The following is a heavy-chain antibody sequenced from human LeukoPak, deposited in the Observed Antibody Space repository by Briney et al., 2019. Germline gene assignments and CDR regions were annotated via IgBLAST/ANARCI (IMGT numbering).Heavy chain of an antibody. CDR3: ARVYCSSTSCYTREDWFDP. J-gene: IGHJ5*02. D-gene: IGHD2-2*02. Sequence: ASVKVSCKASGYTFTSYDINWVRQATGQGLEWMGRMNPNSGNTGYAQKFQGRVTMTRNTSIGTAYMELSSLRSEDTAVYYCARVYCSSTSCYTREDWFDPWGQGTLVTVSS. CDR1: GYTFTSYD. CDR2: MNPNSGNT. V-gene: IGHV1-8*01.